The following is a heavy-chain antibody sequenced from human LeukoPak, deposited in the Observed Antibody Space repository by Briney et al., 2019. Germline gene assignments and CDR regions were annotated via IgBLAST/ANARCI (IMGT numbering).Heavy chain of an antibody. CDR2: IYYSGST. D-gene: IGHD2-2*01. V-gene: IGHV4-39*01. CDR3: ARRDGGDVVVPDAFFDY. Sequence: PSETLSLTCTVSGGSISSSSYYWGWIRQPPGKGLKWIGSIYYSGSTYYNPSLKSRVTISVDTSKNQFSLKLSSVTAADTAVYYCARRDGGDVVVPDAFFDYWGQGTLVTVSS. CDR1: GGSISSSSYY. J-gene: IGHJ4*02.